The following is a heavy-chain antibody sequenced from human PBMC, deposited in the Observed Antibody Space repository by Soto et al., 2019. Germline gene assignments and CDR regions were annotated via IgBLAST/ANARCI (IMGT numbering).Heavy chain of an antibody. CDR3: ARLEGLATISYYFDF. V-gene: IGHV4-34*01. CDR2: IYHRGST. J-gene: IGHJ4*02. CDR1: GGSFSGYY. D-gene: IGHD3-9*01. Sequence: PSETLSLTCAVYGGSFSGYYWSWIRQPPGKGLEWIGGIYHRGSTNYNPSLQSRVTISVDKSKSQFSLKLNSVTAADSAVYFCARLEGLATISYYFDFWGPGALVTVSS.